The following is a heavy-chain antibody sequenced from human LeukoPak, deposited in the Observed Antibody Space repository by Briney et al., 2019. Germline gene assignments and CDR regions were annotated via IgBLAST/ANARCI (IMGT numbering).Heavy chain of an antibody. J-gene: IGHJ4*02. D-gene: IGHD1-26*01. CDR2: VSGCGGST. V-gene: IGHV3-23*01. CDR1: GFTFSSYA. CDR3: AKGDSGSYYKDPYYFDY. Sequence: GASLTLSCAASGFTFSSYAMSWVRQAPGKGLEGVSAVSGCGGSTYYADSVKGRFTISRDNSKNTLYLQMNSLRAEDTAVYYCAKGDSGSYYKDPYYFDYWGQGTLVTVSS.